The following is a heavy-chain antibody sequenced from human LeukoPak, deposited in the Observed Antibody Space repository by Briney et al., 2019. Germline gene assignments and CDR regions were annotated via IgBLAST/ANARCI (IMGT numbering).Heavy chain of an antibody. CDR3: ARGRRYCSGGSCYRPKAYGMDV. D-gene: IGHD2-15*01. V-gene: IGHV4-39*07. CDR1: GGSISSSSYF. Sequence: PSETLSLTCTVSGGSISSSSYFWSWIRQPPGKGLEWIGEINHSGSTNYNPSLKSRVTISVDTSKNQFSLKLSSVTAADTAVYYCARGRRYCSGGSCYRPKAYGMDVWGQGTTVTVSS. J-gene: IGHJ6*02. CDR2: INHSGST.